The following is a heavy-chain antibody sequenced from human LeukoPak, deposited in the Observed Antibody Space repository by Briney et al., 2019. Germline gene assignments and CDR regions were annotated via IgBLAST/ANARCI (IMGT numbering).Heavy chain of an antibody. Sequence: GGSLSLSCAASGFTVSSNYMSWVRQAPGKGLEWVSVIYSSGGSYYADSVKGRFTISRDSSKNTLFLQMKSLRAEDTAVYYRAKDSSGPRDWGQGTLVTVSS. CDR1: GFTVSSNY. CDR3: AKDSSGPRD. J-gene: IGHJ4*02. V-gene: IGHV3-66*01. D-gene: IGHD3-10*01. CDR2: IYSSGGS.